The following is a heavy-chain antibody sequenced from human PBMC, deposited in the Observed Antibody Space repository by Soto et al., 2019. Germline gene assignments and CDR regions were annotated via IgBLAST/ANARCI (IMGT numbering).Heavy chain of an antibody. D-gene: IGHD4-17*01. CDR3: ARDTPYGDYVYYYYGMDV. CDR1: GFTCSSYS. J-gene: IGHJ6*02. CDR2: ISSSSSYI. Sequence: EVQLVESGGGLVKPGGSLRLSCAASGFTCSSYSMNWVRQAPGKGLEWVSSISSSSSYIYYADSVKGRFTISRDNAKNSLYLQMNSLRAEDTAVYYCARDTPYGDYVYYYYGMDVWGQGTTVTVSS. V-gene: IGHV3-21*01.